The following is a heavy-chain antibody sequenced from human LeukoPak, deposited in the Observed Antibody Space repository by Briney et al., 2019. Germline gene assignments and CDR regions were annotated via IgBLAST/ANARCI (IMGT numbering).Heavy chain of an antibody. J-gene: IGHJ5*02. V-gene: IGHV5-51*01. CDR1: GYSFSTYW. Sequence: AGESLKISCKGSGYSFSTYWIGWVRQMPGKGLEWMGIIRPGDSDIRYSPSFQGQVTISADKSISTAYLQWSSLKASDTAMYYCARNSENTNGWYGEFDPWGQGTLVTVSS. CDR2: IRPGDSDI. CDR3: ARNSENTNGWYGEFDP. D-gene: IGHD6-19*01.